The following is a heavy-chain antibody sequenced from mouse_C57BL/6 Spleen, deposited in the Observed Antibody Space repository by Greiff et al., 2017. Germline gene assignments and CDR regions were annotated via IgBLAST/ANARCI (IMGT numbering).Heavy chain of an antibody. V-gene: IGHV1-5*01. CDR3: TRRDSYYWFAY. J-gene: IGHJ3*01. CDR1: GYTFTSYW. Sequence: EVQLQQSGTVLARPGASVKMSCKTSGYTFTSYWMHWVKQRPGQGLEWIGAIYPGTSDTSYNQKFMGKATLTAVTSASTAYMELSSLTNEDSAVYYCTRRDSYYWFAYWGQGTLVTVSA. CDR2: IYPGTSDT. D-gene: IGHD3-3*01.